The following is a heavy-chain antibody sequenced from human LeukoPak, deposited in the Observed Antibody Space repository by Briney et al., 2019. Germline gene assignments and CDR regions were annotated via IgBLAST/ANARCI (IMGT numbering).Heavy chain of an antibody. CDR2: IYYSGRA. CDR1: GGSFSNYY. D-gene: IGHD1-26*01. Sequence: SETLSLTCAVYGGSFSNYYWSWIRQPPGKGLEWLAEIYYSGRANYNPSLMSRVTISVDTSKNQFSLKLTSVTAADTAVYYFARRWSYETSSYIDVWGKGETVCVSS. V-gene: IGHV4-34*01. CDR3: ARRWSYETSSYIDV. J-gene: IGHJ6*03.